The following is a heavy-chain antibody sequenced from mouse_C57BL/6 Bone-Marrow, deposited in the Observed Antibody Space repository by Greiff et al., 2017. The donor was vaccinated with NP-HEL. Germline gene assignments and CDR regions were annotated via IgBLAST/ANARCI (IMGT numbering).Heavy chain of an antibody. CDR2: IDPETGGT. D-gene: IGHD1-1*01. CDR3: TRSKGNYGSSYFDY. J-gene: IGHJ2*01. V-gene: IGHV1-15*01. Sequence: VKLQQSGAELVRPGASVTLSCKASGYTFTDYEMHWVKQTPVHGLEWIGAIDPETGGTAYNQKFKGKAILTADKSSSTAYMELRSLTSEDSAVYYWTRSKGNYGSSYFDYWGQGTTLTVSS. CDR1: GYTFTDYE.